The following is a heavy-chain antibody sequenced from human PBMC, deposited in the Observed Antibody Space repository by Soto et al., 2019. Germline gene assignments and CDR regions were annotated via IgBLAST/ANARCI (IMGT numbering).Heavy chain of an antibody. CDR3: ARGGYYYYYGMAV. Sequence: TSETLSLTCTVSGGSISSGGYYWSWIRQHPGKGLEWIGYIYYSGSTYYNPSLESRVIISVDTSKSQFSLKLSSVTAADTAVYYCARGGYYYYYGMAVWGQGTTVTVSS. CDR1: GGSISSGGYY. CDR2: IYYSGST. V-gene: IGHV4-31*03. J-gene: IGHJ6*02.